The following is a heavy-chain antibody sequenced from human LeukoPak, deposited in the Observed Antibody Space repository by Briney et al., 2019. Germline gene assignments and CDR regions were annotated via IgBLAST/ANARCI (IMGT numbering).Heavy chain of an antibody. D-gene: IGHD3-3*01. J-gene: IGHJ4*02. CDR2: ISSSSSYI. CDR3: ESLVTIFGVVTHDY. V-gene: IGHV3-21*01. Sequence: ETLSLTCTVSGGSISSYYWSWVRQAPGKWLEWVSSISSSSSYIYYADSVKGRFTISRDNAKNSLYLQMNSLRAEDTAVYYCESLVTIFGVVTHDYWGQGTLVTVSS. CDR1: GGSISSYY.